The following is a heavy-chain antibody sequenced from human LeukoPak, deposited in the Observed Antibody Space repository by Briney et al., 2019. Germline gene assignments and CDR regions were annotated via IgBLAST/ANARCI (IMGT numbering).Heavy chain of an antibody. CDR3: ASAIGSIWYEFDY. J-gene: IGHJ4*02. D-gene: IGHD6-13*01. V-gene: IGHV3-53*01. CDR1: GFTVNNNY. CDR2: IYSGGYT. Sequence: GSLRLSCAASGFTVNNNYMSWVRQAPGRGLEWVSVIYSGGYTYYAGSVKGRFTISRDNSKNTLYLQMNSLRAEDTAVYYCASAIGSIWYEFDYWGQGTLVTASS.